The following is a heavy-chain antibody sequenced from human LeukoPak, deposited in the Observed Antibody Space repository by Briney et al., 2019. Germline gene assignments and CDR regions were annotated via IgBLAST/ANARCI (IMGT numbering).Heavy chain of an antibody. CDR1: GGSFSGYY. Sequence: PSETLSLTCAVYGGSFSGYYWSWIRQPPGKGLEWIGEINHSGSTNYNPSLKSRVTISVDTSKNQFSLKLSSVTAADTAVYYCASSSRYYDFWSGNYYYYGMDVWGQGTTVTVSS. V-gene: IGHV4-34*01. D-gene: IGHD3-3*01. CDR3: ASSSRYYDFWSGNYYYYGMDV. CDR2: INHSGST. J-gene: IGHJ6*02.